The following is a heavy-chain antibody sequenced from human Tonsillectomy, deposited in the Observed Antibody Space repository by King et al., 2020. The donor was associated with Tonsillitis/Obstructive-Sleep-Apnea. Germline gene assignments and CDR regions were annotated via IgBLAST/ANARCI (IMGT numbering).Heavy chain of an antibody. V-gene: IGHV4-59*01. J-gene: IGHJ6*02. Sequence: QLQESGPGLVKSSETLSLICTVSGGSISSFYWSWVRQPPGKGLEWIGYISDSGDTNYNHSLKSRVTISLDTSKNQFSLKVNSVTAADTAVYYCARGNWGVRDGWGQGTTVTVYS. CDR3: ARGNWGVRDG. D-gene: IGHD7-27*01. CDR2: ISDSGDT. CDR1: GGSISSFY.